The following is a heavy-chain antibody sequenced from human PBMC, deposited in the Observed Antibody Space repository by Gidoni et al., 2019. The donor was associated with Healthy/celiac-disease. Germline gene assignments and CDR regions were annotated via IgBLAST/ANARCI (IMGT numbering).Heavy chain of an antibody. CDR2: ISSNGGST. CDR1: GFTFRSYA. J-gene: IGHJ4*02. V-gene: IGHV3-64D*08. Sequence: EVQLVESGGGLVQPGGSLSLSCSASGFTFRSYAMHWVRQAPGKGLEYVSAISSNGGSTYYADSVKGRFTISRDNSKNTLYLQMSSLRAEDTAVYYCVKDFQTGGNPEDFDYWGQGTLVTVSS. CDR3: VKDFQTGGNPEDFDY. D-gene: IGHD2-15*01.